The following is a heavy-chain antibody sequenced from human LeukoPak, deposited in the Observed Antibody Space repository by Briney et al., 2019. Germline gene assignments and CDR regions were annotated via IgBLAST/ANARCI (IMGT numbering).Heavy chain of an antibody. V-gene: IGHV3-66*01. CDR1: GFTVSSKY. D-gene: IGHD6-13*01. Sequence: GGSLRLSCAASGFTVSSKYMSWVRQAPGKGLEWVSVIYSGGSTYYADSVRGRFTISRDNSKNTVYLQMNSLRVEDTAVYYCAKDVQLAAAIYYFDYWGQGTPVTVSS. CDR2: IYSGGST. J-gene: IGHJ4*02. CDR3: AKDVQLAAAIYYFDY.